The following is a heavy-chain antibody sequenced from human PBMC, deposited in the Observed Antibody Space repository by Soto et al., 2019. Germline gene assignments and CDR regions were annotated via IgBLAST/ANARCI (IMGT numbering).Heavy chain of an antibody. CDR1: GGSISSYY. CDR3: ARTMVRRNYYMDV. J-gene: IGHJ6*03. V-gene: IGHV4-59*08. Sequence: SETLSLTCTVSGGSISSYYWSWIRQPPGKGLEWIGYIYYSGSTNYNPSLKSRVTISVDTSKNQFSLKLSSVTAADTAVYYCARTMVRRNYYMDVWGKGTTVTVS. D-gene: IGHD3-10*01. CDR2: IYYSGST.